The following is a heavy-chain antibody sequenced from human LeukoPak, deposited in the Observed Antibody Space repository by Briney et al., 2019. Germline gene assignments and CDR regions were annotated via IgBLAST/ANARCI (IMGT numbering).Heavy chain of an antibody. D-gene: IGHD3-10*02. CDR2: IIPIFGTA. Sequence: ASVKVSCKASGGTFSSYAISWVRQAPGQGLEWMGGIIPIFGTATYAQKFQGRVTITTDESTSTAYMELSSLRSEDTAVYYCARGITMSSSFDYWGQGTLVTVSS. V-gene: IGHV1-69*05. CDR1: GGTFSSYA. CDR3: ARGITMSSSFDY. J-gene: IGHJ4*02.